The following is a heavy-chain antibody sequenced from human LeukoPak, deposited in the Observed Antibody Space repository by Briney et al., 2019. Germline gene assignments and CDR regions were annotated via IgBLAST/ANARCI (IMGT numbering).Heavy chain of an antibody. Sequence: SETLSLTCTVSGGSISSSSYYWGWIRQPPGRGLEWLGEINHSRLTMSVDTSKNQFSLQLTSVTAADTAIYYCARTIVGPGTSYFDQWGQGTLVTVSS. CDR1: GGSISSSSYY. J-gene: IGHJ4*02. V-gene: IGHV4-39*07. CDR2: INH. CDR3: ARTIVGPGTSYFDQ. D-gene: IGHD1-26*01.